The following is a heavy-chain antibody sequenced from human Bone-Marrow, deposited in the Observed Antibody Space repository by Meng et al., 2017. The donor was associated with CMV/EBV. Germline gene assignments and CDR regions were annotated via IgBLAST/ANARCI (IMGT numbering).Heavy chain of an antibody. CDR2: IYYSGST. J-gene: IGHJ6*02. CDR3: ARDQREGAGWSGYYYGMDV. Sequence: GSLRLSCTVSGGSISSGGYYWSWIRQPPGKGLEWIGYIYYSGSTNYNPSLKSRVTISVDTSKNQFSLKLSSVTAADTAVYYCARDQREGAGWSGYYYGMDVWGQGTTVTVSS. CDR1: GGSISSGGYY. D-gene: IGHD3-3*01. V-gene: IGHV4-61*08.